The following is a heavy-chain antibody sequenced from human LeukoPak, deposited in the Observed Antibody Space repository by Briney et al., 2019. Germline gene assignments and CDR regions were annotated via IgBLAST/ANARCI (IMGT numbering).Heavy chain of an antibody. CDR3: ARLRLHYYDSSGYYYATIFDY. Sequence: PSETLSLTCTVSGYSISSGYYWGWIRQPPGKGLEWIGSIYHSGSTYYNPSLKSRVTISVDTSKNQFSLKLSSVTAADTAVYYCARLRLHYYDSSGYYYATIFDYWGQGTLVTVSS. J-gene: IGHJ4*02. D-gene: IGHD3-22*01. CDR2: IYHSGST. CDR1: GYSISSGYY. V-gene: IGHV4-38-2*02.